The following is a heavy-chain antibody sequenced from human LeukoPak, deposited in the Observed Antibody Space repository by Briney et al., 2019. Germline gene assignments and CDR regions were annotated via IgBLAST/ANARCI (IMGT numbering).Heavy chain of an antibody. CDR1: GYTFTGYY. Sequence: ASVKVSCKASGYTFTGYYMHWVRQAPGQGLEWMGRINPNSGGTNYAQKFQGRLTMTRDTSISTAYMELSRLRSDDTAVYYCARDSSGYSSGWYGGNWFDPWGQGTLVTVSS. CDR3: ARDSSGYSSGWYGGNWFDP. CDR2: INPNSGGT. V-gene: IGHV1-2*06. D-gene: IGHD6-19*01. J-gene: IGHJ5*02.